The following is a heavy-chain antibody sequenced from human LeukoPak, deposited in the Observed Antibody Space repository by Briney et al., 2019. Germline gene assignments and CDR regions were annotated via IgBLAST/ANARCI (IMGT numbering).Heavy chain of an antibody. CDR1: GGSISSYY. Sequence: PSETLSLTCTVSGGSISSYYWSWIRQPPGKGLEWIGYIYYSGSTNYNPSLKSRVTISVDTSKNQFSLKLSSVTAADTAVYYCARERYCSGGSCYSGALDTWGQGTMVTVSS. CDR3: ARERYCSGGSCYSGALDT. CDR2: IYYSGST. V-gene: IGHV4-59*01. D-gene: IGHD2-15*01. J-gene: IGHJ3*02.